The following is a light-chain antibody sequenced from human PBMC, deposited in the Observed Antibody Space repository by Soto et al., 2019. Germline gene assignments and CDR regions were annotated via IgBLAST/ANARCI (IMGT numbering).Light chain of an antibody. Sequence: QSALTQPASVAGSPGQSITMSCTGTSSDVGSHNLVSWYQQHPGKAPKLMVYEGSRRPSGVSNRFSGSKSGNTASLTISGLQAEDEADYYCCSYAGSSTWLFGGGTKVTVL. CDR3: CSYAGSSTWL. CDR2: EGS. CDR1: SSDVGSHNL. J-gene: IGLJ3*02. V-gene: IGLV2-23*01.